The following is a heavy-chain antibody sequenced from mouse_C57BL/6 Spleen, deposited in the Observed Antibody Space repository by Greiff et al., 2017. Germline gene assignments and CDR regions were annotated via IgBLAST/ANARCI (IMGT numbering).Heavy chain of an antibody. V-gene: IGHV1-18*01. J-gene: IGHJ4*01. Sequence: VQLQQSGPELVKPGASVKIPCKASGYTFTDYNMDWVKQSHGKSLEWIGDINPNHGGTIYNQKFKGKATLTVDKSSSTAYMELRSLTSEDTAVYYCARGRGITTVTRAMDYWGQGTSVTVSS. D-gene: IGHD1-1*01. CDR1: GYTFTDYN. CDR3: ARGRGITTVTRAMDY. CDR2: INPNHGGT.